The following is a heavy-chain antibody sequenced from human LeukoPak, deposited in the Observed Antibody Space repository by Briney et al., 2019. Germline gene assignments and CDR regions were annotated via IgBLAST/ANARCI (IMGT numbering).Heavy chain of an antibody. Sequence: GGSLRRSCAASGFTFSSYAMHWVRQAPDKGLEWVAVISSDGSNKYYADSVRGRFTISRDNSKNTLYVQMNSLRAEDTAVYYCARENIVVVPAEDYWGQGTLVTVSS. D-gene: IGHD2-2*01. J-gene: IGHJ4*02. CDR3: ARENIVVVPAEDY. CDR2: ISSDGSNK. V-gene: IGHV3-30-3*01. CDR1: GFTFSSYA.